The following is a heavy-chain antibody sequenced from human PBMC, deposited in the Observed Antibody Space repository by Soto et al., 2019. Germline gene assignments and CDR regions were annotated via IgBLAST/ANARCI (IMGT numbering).Heavy chain of an antibody. CDR3: ARDPTPSYYDILTGYFDY. CDR1: GFTFSSYA. CDR2: ISSNGGST. V-gene: IGHV3-64*01. D-gene: IGHD3-9*01. J-gene: IGHJ4*02. Sequence: GGSLRLSCAASGFTFSSYAMHWVRQAPGKGLEYVSAISSNGGSTYYANSVKGRFTISRDNSKNTLYLQMGSLRAEDMAVYYCARDPTPSYYDILTGYFDYWGQGTLVTVSS.